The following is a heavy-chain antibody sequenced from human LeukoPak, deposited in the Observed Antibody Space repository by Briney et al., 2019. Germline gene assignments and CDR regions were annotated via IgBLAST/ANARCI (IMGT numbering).Heavy chain of an antibody. D-gene: IGHD2-15*01. V-gene: IGHV3-23*01. J-gene: IGHJ5*02. Sequence: GGSLRLSCAAPGFTFSSYAMTWVRQAPGKGLEWVSAISGSGGSTFYADSVKGRFTISRDNSKSTLYLQMSSLRAEDTAVYYCAKAPCSGGSCYSRFFDPWGQGTLVTVSS. CDR3: AKAPCSGGSCYSRFFDP. CDR1: GFTFSSYA. CDR2: ISGSGGST.